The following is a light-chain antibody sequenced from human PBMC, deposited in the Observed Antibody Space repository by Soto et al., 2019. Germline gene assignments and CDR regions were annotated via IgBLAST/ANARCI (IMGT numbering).Light chain of an antibody. CDR1: QSVSSG. CDR2: GAS. Sequence: ETVMTQSPATLSVSPGERATLSCRASQSVSSGLAWYQQKPGQAPRPLIYGASTRATGIPARFSGSGSGTEFTLTSSSLQSEDGAVYYCQQYSSLPLTFGGGTKVQIK. J-gene: IGKJ4*01. CDR3: QQYSSLPLT. V-gene: IGKV3-15*01.